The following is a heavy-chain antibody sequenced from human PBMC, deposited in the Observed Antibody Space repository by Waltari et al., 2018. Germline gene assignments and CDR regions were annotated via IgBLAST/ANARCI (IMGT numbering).Heavy chain of an antibody. Sequence: EVQLVQSGAEVKKPGATVKISCKASGYTFTDYYMHWVQQAPGKGLEWMGRVDPEDGETIYAEKFQGRVTITADTSTDTAYMELSSLRSEDTAVYYCATEPTYYYDSSGYQDAFDIWGQGTMVTVSS. D-gene: IGHD3-22*01. CDR3: ATEPTYYYDSSGYQDAFDI. V-gene: IGHV1-69-2*01. CDR1: GYTFTDYY. CDR2: VDPEDGET. J-gene: IGHJ3*02.